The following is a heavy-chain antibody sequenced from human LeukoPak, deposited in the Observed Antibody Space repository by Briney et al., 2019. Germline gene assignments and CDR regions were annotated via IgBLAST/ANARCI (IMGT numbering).Heavy chain of an antibody. CDR1: GDSISSGSYY. J-gene: IGHJ5*02. CDR3: ARGAYFYGSGINWFDP. CDR2: VFTSGST. D-gene: IGHD3-10*01. Sequence: SQTLSLTCSVSGDSISSGSYYWGWIRQPAGRGLEWIGHVFTSGSTKYNPSLKSRVTISVDTSNNQFSLKLNYVTAADTAVYYCARGAYFYGSGINWFDPWGQGTLVTVSS. V-gene: IGHV4-61*09.